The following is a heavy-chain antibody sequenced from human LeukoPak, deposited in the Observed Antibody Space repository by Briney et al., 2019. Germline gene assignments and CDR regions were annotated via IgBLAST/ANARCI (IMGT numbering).Heavy chain of an antibody. CDR2: ISGSGGST. Sequence: GGSLRLSCAASGFTFSSYAMSWVRQAPGKGREWVSAISGSGGSTYYADSVKGRFTISRDNSKNTLYLQMNSLRAEDTAVYYCAKDPRQQQLVPYWGQGTLVTVSS. J-gene: IGHJ4*02. D-gene: IGHD6-13*01. V-gene: IGHV3-23*01. CDR3: AKDPRQQQLVPY. CDR1: GFTFSSYA.